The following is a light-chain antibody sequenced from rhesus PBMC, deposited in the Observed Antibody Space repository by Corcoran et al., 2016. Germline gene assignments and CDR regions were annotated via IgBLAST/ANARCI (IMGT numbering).Light chain of an antibody. V-gene: IGKV1-28*01. CDR1: QGIRSY. CDR3: LQHNSYPRT. J-gene: IGKJ1*01. CDR2: AAS. Sequence: DIQMTQSPSSLSASVGDTVTITCRASQGIRSYLNWFQQKPGKAPKLLIYAASSLESGVPSRFSGNGSGTEFTLTIRNLQPEDFAAYYCLQHNSYPRTFGQGTKVEIK.